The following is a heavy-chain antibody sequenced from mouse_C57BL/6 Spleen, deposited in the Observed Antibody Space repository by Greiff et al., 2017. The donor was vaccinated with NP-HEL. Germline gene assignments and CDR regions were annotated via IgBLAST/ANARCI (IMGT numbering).Heavy chain of an antibody. CDR1: GYTFTSYW. V-gene: IGHV1-69*01. J-gene: IGHJ2*01. CDR2: IDPSDSYT. CDR3: ARHYYGSSQYYFDY. D-gene: IGHD1-1*01. Sequence: QVQLQQSGAELVMPGASVKLSCKASGYTFTSYWMHWVKQRPGQGLEWIGEIDPSDSYTNYNQKFKGKSTLTVDKSSSTAYMQLSSLTSEDSAVYYCARHYYGSSQYYFDYWGQGTTLTVSS.